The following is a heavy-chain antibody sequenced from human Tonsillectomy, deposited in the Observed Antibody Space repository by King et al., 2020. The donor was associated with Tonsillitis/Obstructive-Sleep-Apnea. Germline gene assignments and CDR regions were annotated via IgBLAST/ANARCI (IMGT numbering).Heavy chain of an antibody. CDR2: INSKTYGWTT. V-gene: IGHV3-15*01. Sequence: VQLVESGGGLVKPGGSLRLSCAASGFTFSNAWVSCVRQAPGNGLEWDGLINSKTYGWTTDYAAPVKGRFSISRDDSKNTLYLQMNSLKTEDTAVYYCTTGSAAAVDAFDIWGQGTMVTVSS. D-gene: IGHD6-13*01. J-gene: IGHJ3*02. CDR1: GFTFSNAW. CDR3: TTGSAAAVDAFDI.